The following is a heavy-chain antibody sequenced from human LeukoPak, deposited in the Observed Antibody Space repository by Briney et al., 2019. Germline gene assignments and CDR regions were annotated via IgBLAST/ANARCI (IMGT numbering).Heavy chain of an antibody. Sequence: GESLRLSCAASGFTFSSYAMSWVRQAPGKGLEWVSAISGSGGSTYYADSVKGRFTISRDNSKNTLYLRMNSLRAEDTAVYYCAKGSRSGYDYPYCFDYWGQGTLVTVSS. V-gene: IGHV3-23*01. CDR1: GFTFSSYA. CDR2: ISGSGGST. J-gene: IGHJ4*02. D-gene: IGHD5-12*01. CDR3: AKGSRSGYDYPYCFDY.